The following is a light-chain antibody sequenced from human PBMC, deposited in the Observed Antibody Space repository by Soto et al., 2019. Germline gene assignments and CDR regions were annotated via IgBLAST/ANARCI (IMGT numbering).Light chain of an antibody. V-gene: IGKV1-27*01. J-gene: IGKJ1*01. Sequence: DIQMTQSPSSLSASVGDRVTITCRASQGISNYLAWYQQKPGKNPKLLIYTASTLQAGVPSRFSGSVSGTDFTLTSSSLQPEDVATYYCQKYNSAPWTFGQGTKVEIK. CDR3: QKYNSAPWT. CDR1: QGISNY. CDR2: TAS.